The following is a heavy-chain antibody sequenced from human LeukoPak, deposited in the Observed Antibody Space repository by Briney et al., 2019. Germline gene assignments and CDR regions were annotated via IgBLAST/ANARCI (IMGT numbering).Heavy chain of an antibody. D-gene: IGHD3-9*01. CDR2: IKQDGSEK. CDR3: ARVGAPSGILTGFGLDY. CDR1: GFTFSSYW. Sequence: GGSLRLSCAASGFTFSSYWMSWVRQAPGKGLEWVANIKQDGSEKYYVDSVKGRFTISRDNAKNSLYLQMNSLRAEDTAVYYCARVGAPSGILTGFGLDYWGQGTLVTVSS. J-gene: IGHJ4*02. V-gene: IGHV3-7*01.